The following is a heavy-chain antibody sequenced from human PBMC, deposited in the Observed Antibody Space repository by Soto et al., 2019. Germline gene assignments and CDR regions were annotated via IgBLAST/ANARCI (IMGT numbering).Heavy chain of an antibody. Sequence: GGSLRLSCAASGFTVSSNYMSWVHQAPGKGLEWVSVIYSGGSTYYADSVKGRFTISRDNSKNTLYLQMNSLRAEDTAVYYCARDAYVSGPYLYYFDYWGQGTLVTVSS. V-gene: IGHV3-53*01. J-gene: IGHJ4*02. CDR2: IYSGGST. CDR1: GFTVSSNY. CDR3: ARDAYVSGPYLYYFDY. D-gene: IGHD6-19*01.